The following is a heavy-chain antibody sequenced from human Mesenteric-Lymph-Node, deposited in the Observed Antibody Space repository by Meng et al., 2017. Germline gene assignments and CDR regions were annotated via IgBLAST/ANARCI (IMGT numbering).Heavy chain of an antibody. V-gene: IGHV3-21*01. CDR2: VSYSSGYI. D-gene: IGHD3-10*01. J-gene: IGHJ3*02. CDR1: GFTFSDYG. Sequence: GESLKTSCAASGFTFSDYGMTWVRQAPGKGLEWVSSVSYSSGYIYYADSVKGRFTISRYNAKNSLYLQMNSLRADDTGVYYCARAAGSYLDAFDIWGQGTMVTVSS. CDR3: ARAAGSYLDAFDI.